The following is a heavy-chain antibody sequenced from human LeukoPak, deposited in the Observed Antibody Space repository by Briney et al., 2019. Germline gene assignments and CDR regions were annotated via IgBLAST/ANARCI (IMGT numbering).Heavy chain of an antibody. D-gene: IGHD1-26*01. Sequence: ASVKVSCKASGYTFTGYYMHWVRQAPGQGLEWMGWINPNSGGTNYAQKFQGRVTMTRDTSISTAYMELSRLRSDDTAVYYCAREEVGATRYYYYYMDVWGKGTTVTVSS. V-gene: IGHV1-2*02. J-gene: IGHJ6*03. CDR3: AREEVGATRYYYYYMDV. CDR1: GYTFTGYY. CDR2: INPNSGGT.